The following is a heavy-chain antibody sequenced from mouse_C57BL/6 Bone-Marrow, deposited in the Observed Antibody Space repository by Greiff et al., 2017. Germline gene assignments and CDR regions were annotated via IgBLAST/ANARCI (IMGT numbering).Heavy chain of an antibody. D-gene: IGHD1-1*01. CDR1: GYAFSSYW. J-gene: IGHJ2*01. CDR2: IYPGDGDT. Sequence: QVQLKQSGAELVKPGASVKISCKASGYAFSSYWMNWVKQRPGKGLEWIGQIYPGDGDTNYNGKFKGKATLTADKSSSTAYMQLSSLTSEDSAVYFCARYYGSSYSYYFDCWGQGTTLTVSS. V-gene: IGHV1-80*01. CDR3: ARYYGSSYSYYFDC.